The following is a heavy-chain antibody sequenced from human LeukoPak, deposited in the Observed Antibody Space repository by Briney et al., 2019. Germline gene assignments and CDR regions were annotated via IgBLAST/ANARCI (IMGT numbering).Heavy chain of an antibody. J-gene: IGHJ6*02. CDR1: GFTFDDYA. CDR3: AKDLSYSSGWYGYYYYYYGMDV. Sequence: GGSLRLSCAASGFTFDDYAMHWVRQAPGKGLEWVSGIRWNSGSIGYADSVKGRFTISRDNAKNSLYLQMNSLRAEDTALYYCAKDLSYSSGWYGYYYYYYGMDVWGQGTTVTVSS. D-gene: IGHD6-19*01. CDR2: IRWNSGSI. V-gene: IGHV3-9*01.